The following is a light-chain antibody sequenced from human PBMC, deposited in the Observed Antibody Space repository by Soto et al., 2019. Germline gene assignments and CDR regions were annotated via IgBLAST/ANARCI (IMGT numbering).Light chain of an antibody. CDR2: DAS. Sequence: EILLTQSPATLSLSPGERATLSCRASQIVSNYLAWYQQKPGQARRLLIYDASNRATGIPARFSGSGSGTDFTLTISSLEPEDFAVYYCQQRSNLPLLTFGGGTKVEIK. CDR1: QIVSNY. CDR3: QQRSNLPLLT. V-gene: IGKV3-11*01. J-gene: IGKJ4*01.